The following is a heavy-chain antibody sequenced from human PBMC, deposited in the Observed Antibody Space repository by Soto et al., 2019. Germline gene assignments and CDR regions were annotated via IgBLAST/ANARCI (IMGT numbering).Heavy chain of an antibody. J-gene: IGHJ6*02. CDR3: ARDVLEMATIGGMDV. D-gene: IGHD5-12*01. CDR2: IWYDGSNK. CDR1: GFTFSSYG. V-gene: IGHV3-33*01. Sequence: QVQLVESGGGVVQPGRSLRLSCAASGFTFSSYGMHWVRQAPGKGLEWVAVIWYDGSNKYYADSVKGRFTISRDNSKNTLYLQMNSLRAEDTAVYYCARDVLEMATIGGMDVWGQGTTVTVS.